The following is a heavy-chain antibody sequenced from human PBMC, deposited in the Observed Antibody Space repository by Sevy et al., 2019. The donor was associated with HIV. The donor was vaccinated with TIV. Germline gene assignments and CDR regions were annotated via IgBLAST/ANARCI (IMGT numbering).Heavy chain of an antibody. D-gene: IGHD3-22*01. Sequence: GGSLRLSCAASGITFKNYAMNWVRQAPGKGLNWVSSIFGSGGTTYYADSVRGRFTISRGTSKNTLFLQMNSLRTEDTALYYCAGGRFDSTGSFDAFDIWGQGTMVTVSS. J-gene: IGHJ3*02. CDR1: GITFKNYA. CDR3: AGGRFDSTGSFDAFDI. CDR2: IFGSGGTT. V-gene: IGHV3-23*01.